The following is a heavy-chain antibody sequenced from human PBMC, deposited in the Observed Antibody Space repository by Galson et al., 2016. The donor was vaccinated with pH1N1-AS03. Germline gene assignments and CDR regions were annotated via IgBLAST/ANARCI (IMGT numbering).Heavy chain of an antibody. CDR3: ANRFFYTGYDSDYLDD. CDR1: GLSLRASGVG. V-gene: IGHV2-5*02. D-gene: IGHD5-12*01. J-gene: IGHJ4*02. Sequence: PALVKPTQTLTLTCSFSGLSLRASGVGVGWIRQPPGKALEWLALIYWDGDKRYSPSLKSRLTITKDTSKNQVVLTMTNMDPVDTATYYGANRFFYTGYDSDYLDDWGQGMLVTVSS. CDR2: IYWDGDK.